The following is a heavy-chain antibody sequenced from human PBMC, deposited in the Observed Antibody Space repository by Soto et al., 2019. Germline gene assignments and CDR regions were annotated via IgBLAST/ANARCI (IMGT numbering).Heavy chain of an antibody. Sequence: SETLSLTCTVSGGSISSYYWSWIRQPPGKGLEWIGYIYYSGSTNYNPSLKSRVTISVDTSKNQFSLKLSSVTAADTAVYYCARRMHYYGSGSYSPMDVWGQGTTVTVYS. J-gene: IGHJ6*02. D-gene: IGHD3-10*01. CDR2: IYYSGST. V-gene: IGHV4-59*01. CDR1: GGSISSYY. CDR3: ARRMHYYGSGSYSPMDV.